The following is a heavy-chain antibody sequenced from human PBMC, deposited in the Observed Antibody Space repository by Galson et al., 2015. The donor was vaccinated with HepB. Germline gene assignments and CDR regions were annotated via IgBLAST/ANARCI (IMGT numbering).Heavy chain of an antibody. J-gene: IGHJ4*02. D-gene: IGHD1-1*01. Sequence: SLRLSCAASGFSFTTYNMHWVRQGPVKGLEWLAIISGDGKTTFYADSVRGRFTISRDNSKNTLFLQMHSLRPEDTAVYYCARDFNWNHDYWGQGTLVTVSS. V-gene: IGHV3-30*04. CDR1: GFSFTTYN. CDR3: ARDFNWNHDY. CDR2: ISGDGKTT.